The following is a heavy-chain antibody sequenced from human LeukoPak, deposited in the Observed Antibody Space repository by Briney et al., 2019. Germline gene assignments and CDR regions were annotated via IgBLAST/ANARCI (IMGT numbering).Heavy chain of an antibody. CDR2: IKQDGSEK. CDR1: GFTFSSYW. D-gene: IGHD2-8*01. Sequence: GGSLRLSCAVSGFTFSSYWMNWVRQAPGKGLEWVANIKQDGSEKNYVDAVKGRFTISRDNAKSSLFLQMNDLRAEDTAVYYCAKGGRGNGEVYWGQGTLVTASS. CDR3: AKGGRGNGEVY. J-gene: IGHJ4*02. V-gene: IGHV3-7*01.